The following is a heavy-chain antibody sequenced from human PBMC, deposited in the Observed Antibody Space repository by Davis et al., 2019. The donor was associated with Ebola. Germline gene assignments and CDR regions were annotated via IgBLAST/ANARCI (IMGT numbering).Heavy chain of an antibody. V-gene: IGHV1-3*04. CDR3: ARRGTYSLDY. J-gene: IGHJ4*02. CDR1: GYTFTNYY. D-gene: IGHD1-26*01. Sequence: ASVKVSCKATGYTFTNYYMHWVRQAPGQGLEWMGWVNTANGNTEYSQKFQGRVTITRDTSASTTYMELSSLRSEDTAVYFCARRGTYSLDYWGQGIPVTVSS. CDR2: VNTANGNT.